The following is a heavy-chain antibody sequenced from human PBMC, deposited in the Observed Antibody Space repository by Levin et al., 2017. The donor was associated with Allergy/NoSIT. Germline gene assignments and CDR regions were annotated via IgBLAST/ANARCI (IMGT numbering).Heavy chain of an antibody. J-gene: IGHJ4*02. D-gene: IGHD3-22*01. V-gene: IGHV4-39*07. Sequence: SETLSLTCTVSGGSISSSSYYWGWIRQPPGKGLEWMGSIYYSGSTYYNPSLKSRVTISVDTSKNQFSLTLSSVTAADTAVYYCASSLLRDSSGYYYVGFDYWGQGTLVTVSS. CDR3: ASSLLRDSSGYYYVGFDY. CDR1: GGSISSSSYY. CDR2: IYYSGST.